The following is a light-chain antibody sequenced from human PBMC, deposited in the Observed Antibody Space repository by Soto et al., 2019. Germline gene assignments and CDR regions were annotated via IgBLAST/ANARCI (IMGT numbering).Light chain of an antibody. CDR2: AAS. CDR1: QSIGKN. J-gene: IGKJ5*01. V-gene: IGKV3-20*01. CDR3: QHYSSSSIT. Sequence: EIVLTQSPGSLSLFPGERASLXCRASQSIGKNFAWCQHTAGEAPRRLIYAASNRAAGSPHSFSGSGSATAFTPPIRRREPEDFAVYYCQHYSSSSITFGQGTRLEIK.